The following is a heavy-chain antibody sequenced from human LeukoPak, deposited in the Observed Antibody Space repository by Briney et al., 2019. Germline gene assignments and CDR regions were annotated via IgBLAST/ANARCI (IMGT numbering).Heavy chain of an antibody. CDR3: TRASGGFDY. D-gene: IGHD2-15*01. V-gene: IGHV3-73*01. CDR2: IRSKANSYAT. J-gene: IGHJ4*02. CDR1: GFTFSGSA. Sequence: GGSLRLSCAASGFTFSGSAMHWVRQASGKGLEWVGRIRSKANSYATAYAASVKGRFTISRDDSKNTAYLQMDSLKAEDTAVYYCTRASGGFDYWGQGTLVTVSS.